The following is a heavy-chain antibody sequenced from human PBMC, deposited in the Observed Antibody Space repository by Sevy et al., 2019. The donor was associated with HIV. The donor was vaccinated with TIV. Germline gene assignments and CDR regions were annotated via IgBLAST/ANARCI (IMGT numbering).Heavy chain of an antibody. V-gene: IGHV4-31*03. CDR3: ARGSHTLCISRSLYWFDP. D-gene: IGHD3-3*02. CDR2: IYYSGST. CDR1: GGSISSGGYY. Sequence: SETLSLTCTVSGGSISSGGYYWSWIRQHPGKGLEWIGYIYYSGSTYYNPSLKSRVTISVDTSKNQFSLKLSSVTAADTAVYYCARGSHTLCISRSLYWFDPWGQGTLVTVSS. J-gene: IGHJ5*02.